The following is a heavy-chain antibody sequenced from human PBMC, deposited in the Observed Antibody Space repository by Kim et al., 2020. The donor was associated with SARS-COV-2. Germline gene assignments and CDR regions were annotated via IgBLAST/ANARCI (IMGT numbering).Heavy chain of an antibody. J-gene: IGHJ4*01. D-gene: IGHD6-6*01. V-gene: IGHV4-31*03. Sequence: SETLSLTCTVSGGSVSSDAYYWSWIRQHPGKGLEWIGYIHYSGRTSYTPSLKSRVTISVDTSGNQISLKLSSVTAADTAGYNCARYSSSSLTLHFDYWS. CDR3: ARYSSSSLTLHFDY. CDR1: GGSVSSDAYY. CDR2: IHYSGRT.